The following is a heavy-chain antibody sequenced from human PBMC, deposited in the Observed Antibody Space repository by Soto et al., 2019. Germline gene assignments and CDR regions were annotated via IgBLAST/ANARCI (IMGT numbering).Heavy chain of an antibody. Sequence: EEQLVESGGGLVQPGGSLRLSCAASGFTLRSYSMNWVRQAPGKGLDWVSYMSSSSGTIYYEDSVKGRFTISRDNAQNSLYLEMNSLRAEDTAVYFCARDNGGDWGVGAFDIWGQGTMVTVSS. V-gene: IGHV3-48*01. J-gene: IGHJ3*02. CDR1: GFTLRSYS. CDR3: ARDNGGDWGVGAFDI. D-gene: IGHD2-21*02. CDR2: MSSSSGTI.